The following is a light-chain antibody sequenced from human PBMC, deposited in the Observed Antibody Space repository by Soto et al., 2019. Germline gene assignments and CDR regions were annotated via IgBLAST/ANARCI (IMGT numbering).Light chain of an antibody. Sequence: QSVLTQPASVSGSPGQSITISCTGTSSDVGAYDYVSWYQQHPGKAPKVMIYEVFNRPSGVSNRFSCSKSGNTASLTISGLHTEDEADYYCTSYTATNTLVFGTGTKLTVL. CDR3: TSYTATNTLV. J-gene: IGLJ1*01. CDR1: SSDVGAYDY. V-gene: IGLV2-14*01. CDR2: EVF.